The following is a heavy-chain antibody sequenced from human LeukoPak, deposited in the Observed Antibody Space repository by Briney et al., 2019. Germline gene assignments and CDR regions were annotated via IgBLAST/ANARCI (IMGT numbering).Heavy chain of an antibody. Sequence: SETLSLTCTVSGYSISSGYYWGWIRQPPGKGLEWIGSRYHSGSTNYNPSLKSRVTISVDTSKNQFSLKLSSVTAADTAVYYCARGLRYYYYYMDVWGKGTTVTVSS. CDR1: GYSISSGYY. CDR2: RYHSGST. V-gene: IGHV4-38-2*02. CDR3: ARGLRYYYYYMDV. J-gene: IGHJ6*03.